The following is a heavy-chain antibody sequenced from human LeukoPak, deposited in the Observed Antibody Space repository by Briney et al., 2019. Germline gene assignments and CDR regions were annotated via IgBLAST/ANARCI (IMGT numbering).Heavy chain of an antibody. J-gene: IGHJ4*02. D-gene: IGHD3-10*01. CDR3: AKLGSGSYSDNPPDDY. V-gene: IGHV3-53*05. Sequence: PGGSLRLSCAASGFTVSSNYMSWVRQAPGKGLEWVSVIYSDGSTSYADSVKGRFTISRDNSKNTLYLQMNSLRAEDTAVYYCAKLGSGSYSDNPPDDYWGQGTLVTVSS. CDR2: IYSDGST. CDR1: GFTVSSNY.